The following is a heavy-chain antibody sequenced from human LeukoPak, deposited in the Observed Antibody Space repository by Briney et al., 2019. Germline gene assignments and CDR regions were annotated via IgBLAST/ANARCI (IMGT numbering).Heavy chain of an antibody. J-gene: IGHJ4*02. V-gene: IGHV3-43D*04. D-gene: IGHD1-26*01. CDR1: GFTFDDYG. CDR3: VKGGSYYGYFDY. Sequence: GGSLRLSCAASGFTFDDYGIHWVRQAPGKGLEWVSLITWDVGRTYYADSVKGRFTISRDNSKNSLYLHMNSLRPEDTALYYCVKGGSYYGYFDYWGQGTLVTVSS. CDR2: ITWDVGRT.